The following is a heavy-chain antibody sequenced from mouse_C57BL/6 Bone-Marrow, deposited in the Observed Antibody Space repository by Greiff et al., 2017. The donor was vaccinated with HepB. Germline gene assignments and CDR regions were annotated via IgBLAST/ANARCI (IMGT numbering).Heavy chain of an antibody. V-gene: IGHV1-55*01. Sequence: QVQLQQPGAELVKPGASVKMSCKASGYTFTSYWITWVKQRPGQGLEWIGDIYPGSGSTNYNEKFKSKATLTVDTSSSTAYMQLSSLTSEDSAVYFCARRITTVVAHYYAMDYWGQGTSVTVSS. D-gene: IGHD1-1*01. J-gene: IGHJ4*01. CDR3: ARRITTVVAHYYAMDY. CDR2: IYPGSGST. CDR1: GYTFTSYW.